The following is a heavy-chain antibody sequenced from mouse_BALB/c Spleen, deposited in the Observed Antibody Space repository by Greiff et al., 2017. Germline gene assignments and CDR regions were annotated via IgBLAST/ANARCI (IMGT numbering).Heavy chain of an antibody. J-gene: IGHJ3*01. CDR1: GFTFSDYG. V-gene: IGHV5-15*02. CDR3: ARDGPLFAY. CDR2: ISNLAYSI. Sequence: EVHLVESGGGLVQPGGSRKLSCAASGFTFSDYGMAWVRQAPGKGPEWVAFISNLAYSIYYADTVTGRFTISRENAKNTLYLEMSSLRSEDTAMYYCARDGPLFAYWGQGTLVTVSA.